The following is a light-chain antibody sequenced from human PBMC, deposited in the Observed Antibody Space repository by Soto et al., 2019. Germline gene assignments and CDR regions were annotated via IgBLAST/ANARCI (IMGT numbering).Light chain of an antibody. CDR3: SSYTSSSTSYF. Sequence: QSVLTQPACVSGSPGQSITMSCTGTSSDVGGYNYVSWYQQHPGKAPKLMIYEVSNRPSGVSNRFSGSKSDNTASLTISGLQAEDEADYYCSSYTSSSTSYFFGTGTKVTVL. CDR1: SSDVGGYNY. V-gene: IGLV2-14*01. CDR2: EVS. J-gene: IGLJ1*01.